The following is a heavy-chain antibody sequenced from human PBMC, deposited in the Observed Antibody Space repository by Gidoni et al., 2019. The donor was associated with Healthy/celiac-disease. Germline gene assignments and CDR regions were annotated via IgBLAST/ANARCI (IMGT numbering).Heavy chain of an antibody. CDR2: IYSGGST. Sequence: EVQLVESGGGLIQPGGSLRLSCAASGFTVNSNYLSWVRQAPGKGLEWVSVIYSGGSTYYADSVKGRFTISRDNSKNTLYLQMNSLRAEDTAVYYCARDAITMVRGVILYYYGMDVWGQGTTVTVSS. CDR1: GFTVNSNY. D-gene: IGHD3-10*01. J-gene: IGHJ6*02. CDR3: ARDAITMVRGVILYYYGMDV. V-gene: IGHV3-53*01.